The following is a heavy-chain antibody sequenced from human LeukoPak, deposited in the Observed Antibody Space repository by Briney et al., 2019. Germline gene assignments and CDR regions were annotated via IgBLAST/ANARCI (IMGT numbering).Heavy chain of an antibody. CDR3: ARRGYCNCGSCYPAFFGY. CDR2: IYHSGST. J-gene: IGHJ4*02. CDR1: GGSISSGGYS. V-gene: IGHV4-30-2*01. D-gene: IGHD2-15*01. Sequence: PSQTLSLTCAVSGGSISSGGYSWSWIRQPPGKGLEWIGYIYHSGSTYYNPSLKSRVTISVDRSKNQFSLKLSSVTAADTAVYYCARRGYCNCGSCYPAFFGYWGQGTLVTVSS.